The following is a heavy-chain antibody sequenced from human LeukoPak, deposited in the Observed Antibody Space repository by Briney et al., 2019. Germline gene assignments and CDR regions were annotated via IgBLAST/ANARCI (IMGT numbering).Heavy chain of an antibody. CDR3: ARVIAVAGTNPYYYYYGMDV. CDR2: INTNSGGT. CDR1: GYTLTGYH. D-gene: IGHD6-19*01. J-gene: IGHJ6*02. Sequence: ASVKVSCKASGYTLTGYHMHWVRQAPGQGLEWMGWINTNSGGTNYAQKFQGRVTMTTDTSISTAYMELSRLRSDDTAVYYCARVIAVAGTNPYYYYYGMDVWGQGTTVTVSS. V-gene: IGHV1-2*02.